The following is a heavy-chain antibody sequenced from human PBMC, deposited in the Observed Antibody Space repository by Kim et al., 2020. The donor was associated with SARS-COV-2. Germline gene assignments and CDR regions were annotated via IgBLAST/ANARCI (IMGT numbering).Heavy chain of an antibody. CDR3: ARHTRCSSTSCYTMDV. CDR2: IYYSGTI. CDR1: GGSISSSSYY. D-gene: IGHD2-2*01. Sequence: SETLSLTCTVSGGSISSSSYYWGWIRQPTGKGLDWIGIIYYSGTIYYNPSLKSRVTISVDTSKNQFSLKLSSVTAADTAVYYCARHTRCSSTSCYTMDVWGQGTTVTVSS. J-gene: IGHJ6*02. V-gene: IGHV4-39*01.